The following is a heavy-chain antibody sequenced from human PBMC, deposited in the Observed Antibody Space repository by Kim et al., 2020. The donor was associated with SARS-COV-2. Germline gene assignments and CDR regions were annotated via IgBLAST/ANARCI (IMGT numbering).Heavy chain of an antibody. J-gene: IGHJ4*02. V-gene: IGHV1-69*01. D-gene: IGHD3-22*01. Sequence: YAPKFQGRVTITADESTSTAYMELSSLRSEDTAVYYCAKGSSGYSTYFDYWGQGTLVTVSS. CDR3: AKGSSGYSTYFDY.